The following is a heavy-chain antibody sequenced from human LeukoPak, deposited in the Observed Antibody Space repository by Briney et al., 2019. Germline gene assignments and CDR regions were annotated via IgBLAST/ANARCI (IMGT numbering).Heavy chain of an antibody. CDR3: ARDPYCSGGSCYWRAYWYFDL. D-gene: IGHD2-15*01. CDR1: GGSISSGDYY. V-gene: IGHV4-30-4*01. J-gene: IGHJ2*01. CDR2: IYYSGST. Sequence: SRTLSLTCTVSGGSISSGDYYWRWIRQPPGKGLEWIGYIYYSGSTYYNPSLKSRVTISVDTSKNQFSLKLSSVTAADTAVYYCARDPYCSGGSCYWRAYWYFDLWGRGTLVTVSS.